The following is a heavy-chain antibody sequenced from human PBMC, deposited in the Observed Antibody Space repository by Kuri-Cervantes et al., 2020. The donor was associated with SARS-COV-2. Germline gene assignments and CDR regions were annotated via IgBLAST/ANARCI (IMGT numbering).Heavy chain of an antibody. J-gene: IGHJ4*02. D-gene: IGHD1-26*01. CDR3: ANSLLLSLDY. CDR2: IRYDGSNK. V-gene: IGHV3-30*02. Sequence: GGSLRLSCAASGFTFSSYGMHWVRQAPGKGLEWVACIRYDGSNKYYADSVKGRFTISRDNSKNTLYLQMNSLRAEDTAVYYCANSLLLSLDYWGQGTLVTVSS. CDR1: GFTFSSYG.